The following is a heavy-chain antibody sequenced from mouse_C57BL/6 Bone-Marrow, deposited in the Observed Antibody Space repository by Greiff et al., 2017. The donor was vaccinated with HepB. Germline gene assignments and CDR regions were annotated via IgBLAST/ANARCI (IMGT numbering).Heavy chain of an antibody. D-gene: IGHD1-1*01. V-gene: IGHV1-5*01. CDR3: TSFITTVVAPDY. Sequence: VQLQQSGTVLARPGASVKMSCKTSGYTFTSYWMHWVKQRPGQGLEWIGAIYPGNSDTSDNQKFKGKAKLTAVTSASTAYMELISLTNEDSAVYYCTSFITTVVAPDYWGQGTTLTVSS. J-gene: IGHJ2*01. CDR1: GYTFTSYW. CDR2: IYPGNSDT.